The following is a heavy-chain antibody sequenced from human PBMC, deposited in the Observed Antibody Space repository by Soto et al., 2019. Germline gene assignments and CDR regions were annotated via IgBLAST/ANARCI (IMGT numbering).Heavy chain of an antibody. J-gene: IGHJ4*02. CDR3: AKDYDILTGRHFAFDY. CDR1: GFTFSSYA. V-gene: IGHV3-23*01. CDR2: ISGSGGST. D-gene: IGHD3-9*01. Sequence: PGGSLRLSCAASGFTFSSYAMSWVRQAPGKGLEWVSAISGSGGSTYYADSVKGRFTISRDNSKNTLYLQMNSLRAEDTAVYYCAKDYDILTGRHFAFDYWGQGTLVTVSS.